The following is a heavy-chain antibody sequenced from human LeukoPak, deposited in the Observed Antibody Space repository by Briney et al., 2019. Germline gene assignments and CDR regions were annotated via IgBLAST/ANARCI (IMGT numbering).Heavy chain of an antibody. CDR1: GGSISSHY. D-gene: IGHD6-13*01. V-gene: IGHV4-4*07. CDR2: IYTSGST. Sequence: SETLSLTCTVSGGSISSHYWSWIRQPAGKGLEWIGRIYTSGSTNYNPSLKSRVTISVDKSKNQFSLKLSSVTAADTAVYYCARDGIAAAGTADYYYMDVWGKGTTVTVSS. CDR3: ARDGIAAAGTADYYYMDV. J-gene: IGHJ6*03.